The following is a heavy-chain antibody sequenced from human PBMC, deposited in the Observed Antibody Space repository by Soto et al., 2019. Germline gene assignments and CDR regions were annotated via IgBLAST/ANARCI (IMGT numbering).Heavy chain of an antibody. CDR1: GYTFTSYG. J-gene: IGHJ2*01. V-gene: IGHV1-18*01. D-gene: IGHD2-21*02. Sequence: ASVKVSCKASGYTFTSYGISCVRQAPGQGLEWMGWISAYNGDTNYAQKLQGRVTMTTDTSTSTAYMELRSLRSDDTAVYYCAREREAYCGGDCYSWYFDLWGRGTLVTVSS. CDR3: AREREAYCGGDCYSWYFDL. CDR2: ISAYNGDT.